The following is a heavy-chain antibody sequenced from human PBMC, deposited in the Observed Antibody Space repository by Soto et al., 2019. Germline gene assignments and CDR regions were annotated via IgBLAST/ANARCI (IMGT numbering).Heavy chain of an antibody. V-gene: IGHV1-69*01. D-gene: IGHD2-2*01. CDR1: GGTFSSYA. CDR3: ASLVVPAAMGGYYYYGMDV. Sequence: VKVSCKASGGTFSSYAISWVRQAPGQGLEWMGGIIPIFGTANYAQKFQGRVTITADESTSTAYMELSSLRSEDTAVYYCASLVVPAAMGGYYYYGMDVWGQGTTVTVSS. J-gene: IGHJ6*02. CDR2: IIPIFGTA.